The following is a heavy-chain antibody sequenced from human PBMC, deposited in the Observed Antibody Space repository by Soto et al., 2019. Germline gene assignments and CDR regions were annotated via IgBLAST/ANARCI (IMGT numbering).Heavy chain of an antibody. D-gene: IGHD4-17*01. Sequence: QVQLVESGGGVVQPGRSLRLSCAASGFAFRTYGMHWVRQAPGKGLEWVALISYDASNKYYADSVKGRFTISRDNSKNTLYLQMNSLGVEDTAVYYFVKHDFGEPYSWGQGTLVSVSS. CDR1: GFAFRTYG. CDR3: VKHDFGEPYS. V-gene: IGHV3-30*18. J-gene: IGHJ4*02. CDR2: ISYDASNK.